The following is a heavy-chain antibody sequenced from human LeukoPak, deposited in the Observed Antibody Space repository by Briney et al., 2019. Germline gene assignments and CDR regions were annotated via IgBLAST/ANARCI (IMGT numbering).Heavy chain of an antibody. D-gene: IGHD3-16*01. CDR2: IHHRSGDT. CDR1: GYSFTAFY. V-gene: IGHV1-2*02. CDR3: ARESPHTFYFDY. J-gene: IGHJ4*02. Sequence: ASVKVSCKASGYSFTAFYIHWVRQAPGQGLEWMGWIHHRSGDTSYAQKFQGRVTMARDTSISTVYMEVSSLRSEDTAVYYCARESPHTFYFDYWGQGTLVTVSS.